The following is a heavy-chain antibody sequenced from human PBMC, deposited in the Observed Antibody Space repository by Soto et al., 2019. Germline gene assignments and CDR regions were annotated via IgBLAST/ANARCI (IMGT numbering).Heavy chain of an antibody. D-gene: IGHD3-10*01. Sequence: GEARKISCKGSGYSFTSYWIGWVRQMPGKGLEWMGIIYPGDSDTKYSPSFQGQFTMSADKSISTAYLQWSSLKASDTAIYYCARSAGQGWFGDRYASDIWGQGTMVTVSS. CDR1: GYSFTSYW. V-gene: IGHV5-51*01. CDR2: IYPGDSDT. J-gene: IGHJ3*02. CDR3: ARSAGQGWFGDRYASDI.